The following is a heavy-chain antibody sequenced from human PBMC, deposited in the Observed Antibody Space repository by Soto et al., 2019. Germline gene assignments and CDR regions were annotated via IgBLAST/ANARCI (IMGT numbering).Heavy chain of an antibody. Sequence: PGGSLRLSCAASGFTFSTYSMNWVRQAPGTGLEWVSYISSSSSTIYFADSVRGRFTISRENAKNSLFLQMYRLRAEDTAVYYCARGGCSGGSCYSWNQWFDYWGQGT. CDR1: GFTFSTYS. CDR3: ARGGCSGGSCYSWNQWFDY. V-gene: IGHV3-48*01. CDR2: ISSSSSTI. D-gene: IGHD2-15*01. J-gene: IGHJ4*02.